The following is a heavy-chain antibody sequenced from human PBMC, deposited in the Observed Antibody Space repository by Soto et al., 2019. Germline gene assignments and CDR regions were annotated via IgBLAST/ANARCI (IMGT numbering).Heavy chain of an antibody. CDR1: GFTFSSYA. V-gene: IGHV3-23*01. Sequence: GGSLRLSCAASGFTFSSYAMSWVRQATGKGLEWVSAISGSCGSTYYADSVKGRFTISRDNSKNTLYPQMNSLRAEDTAVYYCAKVGAMPGYWGQGTLVTVSS. D-gene: IGHD1-26*01. J-gene: IGHJ4*02. CDR2: ISGSCGST. CDR3: AKVGAMPGY.